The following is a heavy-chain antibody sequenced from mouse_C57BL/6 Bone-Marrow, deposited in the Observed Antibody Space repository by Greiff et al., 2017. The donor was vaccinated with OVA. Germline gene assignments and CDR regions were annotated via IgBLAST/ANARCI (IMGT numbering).Heavy chain of an antibody. V-gene: IGHV5-4*03. D-gene: IGHD1-1*01. J-gene: IGHJ2*01. Sequence: EVKLVESGGGLVKPGGSLKLSCAASGFTFSSYAMSWVRQTPEKRLEWVATISDGGSYTYYPDNVKGRFTISRDNAKNNLYLQMRHLKSEDTAMYYCARSPITTVDYWGQGTTLTVSS. CDR2: ISDGGSYT. CDR3: ARSPITTVDY. CDR1: GFTFSSYA.